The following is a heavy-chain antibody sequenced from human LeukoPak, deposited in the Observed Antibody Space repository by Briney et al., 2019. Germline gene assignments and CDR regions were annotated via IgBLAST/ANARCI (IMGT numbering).Heavy chain of an antibody. Sequence: GASVKVSCKASGYTFTDYYMHWVRQAPGQGLEWMGWINPNTGDTNYAQNFQGRVTMTRDTSISTASLQLSRLKSDDTAVYYCARSFTKMGKTSGLMRFDPSGQGTLVTVSS. CDR1: GYTFTDYY. J-gene: IGHJ5*02. CDR3: ARSFTKMGKTSGLMRFDP. D-gene: IGHD5-24*01. V-gene: IGHV1-2*02. CDR2: INPNTGDT.